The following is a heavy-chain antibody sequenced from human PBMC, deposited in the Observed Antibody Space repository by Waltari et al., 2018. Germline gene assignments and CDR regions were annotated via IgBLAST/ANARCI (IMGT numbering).Heavy chain of an antibody. J-gene: IGHJ4*02. Sequence: QLQLQESGPGLVKPSETLSLTCTVSGGSISSSSYYWGWIRQPPGKGLEWIGSIYYSGSTYYNPSLKSRVTISVDTSKNQFSLKLSSVTAADTAVYYCASPIYDSYGFAFGYWGQGTLVTVSS. CDR1: GGSISSSSYY. CDR2: IYYSGST. CDR3: ASPIYDSYGFAFGY. D-gene: IGHD5-18*01. V-gene: IGHV4-39*07.